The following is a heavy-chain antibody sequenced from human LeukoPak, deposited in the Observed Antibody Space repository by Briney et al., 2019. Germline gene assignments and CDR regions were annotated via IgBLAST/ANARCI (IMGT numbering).Heavy chain of an antibody. CDR2: INQDGSEK. CDR1: GFTFSSYL. Sequence: PGGSLRLSCAASGFTFSSYLMSWVRQAPGKGLEWVANINQDGSEKYYVDSVKGRFTISRDNAENSLYLQMNSLRAEDTAVYYCARDEPRTWQWLGEFDYWGQGTLVTVSS. CDR3: ARDEPRTWQWLGEFDY. J-gene: IGHJ4*02. V-gene: IGHV3-7*01. D-gene: IGHD6-19*01.